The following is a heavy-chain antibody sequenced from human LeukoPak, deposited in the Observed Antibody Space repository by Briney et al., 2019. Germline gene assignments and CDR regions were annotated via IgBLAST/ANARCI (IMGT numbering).Heavy chain of an antibody. D-gene: IGHD3-22*01. CDR1: GGSISTYF. Sequence: PSETLSLTCTVSGGSISTYFWSWIRQPPGKGLEWIGHIHFSGSTNYNPSLESRATISVDTSKNQFSLTLSSVTAADTAVYYCARHKSSGSYPLDYWGQGILFTVSP. CDR2: IHFSGST. V-gene: IGHV4-59*08. CDR3: ARHKSSGSYPLDY. J-gene: IGHJ4*02.